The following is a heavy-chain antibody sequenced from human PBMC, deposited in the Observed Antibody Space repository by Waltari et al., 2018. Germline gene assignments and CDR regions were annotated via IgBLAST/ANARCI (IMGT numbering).Heavy chain of an antibody. D-gene: IGHD1-7*01. J-gene: IGHJ6*04. V-gene: IGHV3-30*02. Sequence: QVQLVESGGGVVQPGGSLRLACAAAGFTFSDYGMHWVPQAPGKGLEWVAFITYDGSSQFYADSVKGRFTISRDNSKNTLYLQLNSLRPEDTAVFFCAKDPGNWNYFGVWGKGTTVTVFS. CDR2: ITYDGSSQ. CDR1: GFTFSDYG. CDR3: AKDPGNWNYFGV.